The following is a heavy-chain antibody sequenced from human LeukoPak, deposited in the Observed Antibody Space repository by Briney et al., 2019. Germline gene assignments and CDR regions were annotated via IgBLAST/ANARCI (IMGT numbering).Heavy chain of an antibody. Sequence: GASVKVSCKASGYTFTSYGISWVRQAPGQGLEWMGWISAYNGNTNNAQKLQGRVTMTTDTSTSTAYMELRSLRSDDTAVYYCARDKKLRYFDWSRLDAFDIWGQGTMVTVFS. CDR2: ISAYNGNT. CDR3: ARDKKLRYFDWSRLDAFDI. CDR1: GYTFTSYG. D-gene: IGHD3-9*01. V-gene: IGHV1-18*01. J-gene: IGHJ3*02.